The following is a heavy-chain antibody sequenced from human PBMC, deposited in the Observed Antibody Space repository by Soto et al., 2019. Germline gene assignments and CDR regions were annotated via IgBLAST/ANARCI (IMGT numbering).Heavy chain of an antibody. Sequence: GESLKISCKGSGYSFTSYWIGWVRQMPGKGLEWMGIIYPGDSDTRYSPSFQGQVTISADKSISTAYLQWSSLKASDTAMYYCARGEPYYYDSSGYPRAFYIWGQGTMVTVSS. D-gene: IGHD3-22*01. J-gene: IGHJ3*02. CDR3: ARGEPYYYDSSGYPRAFYI. V-gene: IGHV5-51*01. CDR1: GYSFTSYW. CDR2: IYPGDSDT.